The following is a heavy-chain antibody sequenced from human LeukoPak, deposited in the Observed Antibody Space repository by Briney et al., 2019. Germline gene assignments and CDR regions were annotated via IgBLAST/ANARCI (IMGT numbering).Heavy chain of an antibody. CDR1: GYTFVTHY. Sequence: GASVKVSCKASGYTFVTHYIYWVRQAPGQGLDWMGVIDPYGGTTIFARKFQGRLTVTRDTSTSTVYMEMRSLRSEDTAVYYCARLTSSSGSNYIDLWGQGTLVTVSS. J-gene: IGHJ4*02. CDR3: ARLTSSSGSNYIDL. V-gene: IGHV1-46*01. CDR2: IDPYGGTT. D-gene: IGHD6-13*01.